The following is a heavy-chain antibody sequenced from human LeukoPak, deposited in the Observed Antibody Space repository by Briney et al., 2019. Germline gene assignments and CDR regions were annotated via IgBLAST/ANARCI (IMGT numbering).Heavy chain of an antibody. V-gene: IGHV1-69*05. CDR3: AIDRPGQWLAIGGFDP. J-gene: IGHJ5*02. Sequence: ASVKVSCMASGGTFISYAISWVRQAPGQGLEWMGGIIPIFGTANYAQKLQGRVTITTDESTSTAYMDLSSLRSEDTAVYYCAIDRPGQWLAIGGFDPWGQGTLVTVSS. CDR2: IIPIFGTA. CDR1: GGTFISYA. D-gene: IGHD6-19*01.